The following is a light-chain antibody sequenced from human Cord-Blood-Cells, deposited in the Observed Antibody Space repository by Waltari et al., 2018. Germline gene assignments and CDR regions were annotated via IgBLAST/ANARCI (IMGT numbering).Light chain of an antibody. CDR2: GNS. CDR3: QSYDSSLSGWV. J-gene: IGLJ3*02. CDR1: SSNIGAGYD. Sequence: QSVLTKPPSVSVAPGQRVTIACTGSSSNIGAGYDVPWYQQFPGTAPKLLIYGNSKRPSRVPDRFSGSKSGTSASLAITGLQAEDEADYYCQSYDSSLSGWVFGGGTKLTVL. V-gene: IGLV1-40*01.